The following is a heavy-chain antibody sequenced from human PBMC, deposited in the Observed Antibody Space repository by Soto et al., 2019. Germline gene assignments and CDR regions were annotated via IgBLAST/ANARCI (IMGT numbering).Heavy chain of an antibody. CDR2: INQSGST. D-gene: IGHD3-16*01. J-gene: IGHJ4*02. CDR3: ARAEGGIFDY. CDR1: GGSISSGGYS. V-gene: IGHV4-30-2*01. Sequence: VSGGSISSGGYSWSWIRQPPGKGLEWIGNINQSGSTYYNKTIKSRVTISVDRSKNQFSLKLSSVTAADTAVYYCARAEGGIFDYWGQGTLVTVSS.